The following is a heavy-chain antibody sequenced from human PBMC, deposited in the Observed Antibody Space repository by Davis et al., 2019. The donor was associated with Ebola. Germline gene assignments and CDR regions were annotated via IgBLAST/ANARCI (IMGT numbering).Heavy chain of an antibody. CDR3: ARVRGGSDWSWYFDY. J-gene: IGHJ4*02. CDR2: IDFDGSVR. CDR1: GFAFTRHS. Sequence: GESLKISCAASGFAFTRHSMNWVRQVPGKGLEWVARIDFDGSVREYADSVKGRFTISRDNAENTVYLQMDSLRVEDTAVYYCARVRGGSDWSWYFDYWGQGTLVTVSS. D-gene: IGHD6-19*01. V-gene: IGHV3-74*03.